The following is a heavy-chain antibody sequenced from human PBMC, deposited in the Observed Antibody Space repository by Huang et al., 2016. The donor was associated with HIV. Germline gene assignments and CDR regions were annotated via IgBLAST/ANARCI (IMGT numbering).Heavy chain of an antibody. D-gene: IGHD4-17*01. CDR2: MNPNTGNT. Sequence: QVHLVQSGAEVKKPGASVKVSCKASGYTFTNYDINWVGQAPGRGREWMGWMNPNTGNTGFAQSFQGRVTMTRKTSITTAYMELTSLTSEDTAVYYCARSAYGDLDYWGLGTLVIVSS. CDR3: ARSAYGDLDY. J-gene: IGHJ4*02. V-gene: IGHV1-8*02. CDR1: GYTFTNYD.